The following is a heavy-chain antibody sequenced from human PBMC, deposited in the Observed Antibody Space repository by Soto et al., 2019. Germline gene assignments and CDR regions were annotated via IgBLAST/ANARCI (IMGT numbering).Heavy chain of an antibody. V-gene: IGHV1-69*13. CDR2: IIPIFGTA. CDR1: GYTFTAYY. D-gene: IGHD5-18*01. Sequence: SVKVSCKASGYTFTAYYMHWVRQAPGQGLEWMGGIIPIFGTANYAQKFQGRVTITADESTSTAYMELSSLRSEDTAVYYCAPGGYSYGWNYYYYGMDVWGQGTTVTVSS. CDR3: APGGYSYGWNYYYYGMDV. J-gene: IGHJ6*02.